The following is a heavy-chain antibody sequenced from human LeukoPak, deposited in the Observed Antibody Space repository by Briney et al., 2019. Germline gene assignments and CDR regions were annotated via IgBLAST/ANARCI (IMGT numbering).Heavy chain of an antibody. V-gene: IGHV4-34*01. Sequence: KPSETLSLTCAVYGGSFSGYYWSWIRQPPGKGLEWIGEIYHSGSTNYNPSLKSRVTISVDTSKNQFSLKLSSVTAADTAVYYCAREAIAGDSSGYYFDYWGQGTLVTVSS. CDR3: AREAIAGDSSGYYFDY. J-gene: IGHJ4*02. CDR1: GGSFSGYY. D-gene: IGHD3-22*01. CDR2: IYHSGST.